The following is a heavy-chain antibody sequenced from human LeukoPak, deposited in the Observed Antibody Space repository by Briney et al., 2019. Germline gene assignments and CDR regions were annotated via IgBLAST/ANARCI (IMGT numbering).Heavy chain of an antibody. CDR2: INPGDSAT. Sequence: RGESLKISCEASGYSFTNYWIAWVRQMPGKGLEWKCIINPGDSATIYSPSFQGQVTISAEKSISTAYLQWSSLKASDTAMYYCARQLKYCSGDSCYHDYFDYWGEGTLVTVSS. D-gene: IGHD2-15*01. J-gene: IGHJ4*02. CDR1: GYSFTNYW. V-gene: IGHV5-51*01. CDR3: ARQLKYCSGDSCYHDYFDY.